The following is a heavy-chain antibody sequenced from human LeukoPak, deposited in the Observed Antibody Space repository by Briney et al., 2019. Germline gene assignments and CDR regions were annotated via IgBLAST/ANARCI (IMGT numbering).Heavy chain of an antibody. CDR1: GYTFTSYA. CDR2: INAGNGNT. V-gene: IGHV1-3*01. J-gene: IGHJ4*02. Sequence: ASVTVSCKASGYTFTSYAMHWVRQAPGQSLEWIGWINAGNGNTKYSQKFQGRVIITSDTSASTAYMELSSLRSEDTAVYYCARGLRRSYGSGSYLYDYWGQGTLVTVSS. CDR3: ARGLRRSYGSGSYLYDY. D-gene: IGHD3-10*01.